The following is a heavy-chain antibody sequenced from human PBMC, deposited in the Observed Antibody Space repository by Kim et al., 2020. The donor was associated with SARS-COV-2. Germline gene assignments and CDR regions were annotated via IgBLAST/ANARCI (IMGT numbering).Heavy chain of an antibody. CDR3: ARLIRTIPWYGMDV. D-gene: IGHD3-10*01. J-gene: IGHJ6*02. CDR2: IYYSGST. Sequence: SETLSLTCTVSGGSISSYYWSWIRQPPGKGLEWIGYIYYSGSTNYNPSLKSRVTISVDTSKNQFSLKLSSVTAADTAVYYCARLIRTIPWYGMDVWGQGTTVTVSS. V-gene: IGHV4-59*08. CDR1: GGSISSYY.